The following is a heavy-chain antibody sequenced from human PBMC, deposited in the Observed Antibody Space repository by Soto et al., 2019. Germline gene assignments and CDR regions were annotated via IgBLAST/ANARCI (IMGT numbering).Heavy chain of an antibody. CDR2: IYYSGST. V-gene: IGHV4-39*01. J-gene: IGHJ5*02. D-gene: IGHD3-10*01. Sequence: QLQLQESGPTLVKPSETLSLTCTVSGGFISSSSYYWGWIRKPPGKGLVWIGSIYYSGSTYYNPSLKSRVTISVDTSKNQFSLKLSSVTAADTAVYYCARPLSGYGSGSSNWFDPWGQGTLVTVSS. CDR1: GGFISSSSYY. CDR3: ARPLSGYGSGSSNWFDP.